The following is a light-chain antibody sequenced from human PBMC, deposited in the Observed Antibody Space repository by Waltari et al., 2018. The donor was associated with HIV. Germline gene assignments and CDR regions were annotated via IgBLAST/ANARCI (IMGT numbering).Light chain of an antibody. Sequence: QSVLTQPSSVSGAPGPRVPISCTGNSPNIGAGYDVPWYQQIPGTAPELLIYGTSHRPSGVPDRFSGSKSGTSASLAITGLQAEDEADYYCQSYDSSLSVWVFGGGTKLTVL. V-gene: IGLV1-40*01. CDR3: QSYDSSLSVWV. CDR2: GTS. J-gene: IGLJ3*02. CDR1: SPNIGAGYD.